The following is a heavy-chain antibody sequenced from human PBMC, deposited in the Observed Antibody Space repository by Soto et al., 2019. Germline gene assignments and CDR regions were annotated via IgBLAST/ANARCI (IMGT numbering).Heavy chain of an antibody. Sequence: GGSLRLSCAASGFTFNSYGMHWVRQAPGKGLEWVAVISYDGSNKYYADSVKGRFTISRDNSKNTLYLQMNSLRAEDTAVYYCARDRTIFGVAIDGMDVWGQGTTVTVSS. V-gene: IGHV3-30*03. J-gene: IGHJ6*02. CDR2: ISYDGSNK. CDR3: ARDRTIFGVAIDGMDV. CDR1: GFTFNSYG. D-gene: IGHD3-3*01.